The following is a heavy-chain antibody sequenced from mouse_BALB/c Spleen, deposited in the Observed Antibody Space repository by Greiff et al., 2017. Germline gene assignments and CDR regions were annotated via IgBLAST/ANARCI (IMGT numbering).Heavy chain of an antibody. D-gene: IGHD2-4*01. V-gene: IGHV5-17*02. CDR1: GFTFSSFG. Sequence: VKLEESGGGLVQPGGSRKLSCAASGFTFSSFGMHWVRQAPEKGLEWVAYISSGSSTIYYADTVKGRFTISRDNPKNTLFLQMTSLRSEDTAMYYCASSSTMISHYYAMDYWGQGTSVTVSS. J-gene: IGHJ4*01. CDR3: ASSSTMISHYYAMDY. CDR2: ISSGSSTI.